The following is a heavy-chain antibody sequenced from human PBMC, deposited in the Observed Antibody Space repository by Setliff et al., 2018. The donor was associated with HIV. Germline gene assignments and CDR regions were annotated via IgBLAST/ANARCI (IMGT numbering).Heavy chain of an antibody. CDR2: FDPEDGET. Sequence: ASVKVSCKVSGYTLAELSMHWVRQAPGKGLEWMGGFDPEDGETTYAQKFQGRVTMTRDTFTSTVYMDLSSLRSEDTAVYYCARGGHYSGSYLPRDYYMDVWGKGTTVTVSS. V-gene: IGHV1-24*01. J-gene: IGHJ6*03. CDR3: ARGGHYSGSYLPRDYYMDV. D-gene: IGHD1-26*01. CDR1: GYTLAELS.